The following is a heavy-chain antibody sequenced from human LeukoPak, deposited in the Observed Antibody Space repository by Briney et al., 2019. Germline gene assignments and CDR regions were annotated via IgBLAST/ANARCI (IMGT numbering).Heavy chain of an antibody. CDR3: ARAYYDSSGYYYIFDY. D-gene: IGHD3-22*01. V-gene: IGHV3-48*02. Sequence: GGSLRLSCAASGFTFSSYSMNWVRQAPGKGLEWVSYISSSSSTIYYADSVKGRFTISRDNAKNSLYLQMNSLRDEDTAVYYCARAYYDSSGYYYIFDYWGQGTLVTVSS. CDR2: ISSSSSTI. CDR1: GFTFSSYS. J-gene: IGHJ4*02.